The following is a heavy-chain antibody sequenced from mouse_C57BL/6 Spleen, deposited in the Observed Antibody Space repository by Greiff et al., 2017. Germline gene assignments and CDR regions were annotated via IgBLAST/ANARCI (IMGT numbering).Heavy chain of an antibody. CDR3: ARGAITTVDQAWLAD. Sequence: EVQLQQSGPVLVKPGASVKMSCKASGYTFTDYYMNWVKPSHGKSLEWIGVINPYTGGTSYNQTLKGKATLTVDKSSSTAYMEHNSLTSEDSAVYYCARGAITTVDQAWLADWGQGTLVTVSA. D-gene: IGHD1-1*01. J-gene: IGHJ3*01. CDR1: GYTFTDYY. V-gene: IGHV1-19*01. CDR2: INPYTGGT.